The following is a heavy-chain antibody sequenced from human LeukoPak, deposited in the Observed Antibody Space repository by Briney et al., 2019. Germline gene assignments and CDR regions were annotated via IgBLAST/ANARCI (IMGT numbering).Heavy chain of an antibody. CDR3: ARRLGQQPNWFDP. D-gene: IGHD6-13*01. CDR1: GFTFSSYS. V-gene: IGHV3-21*01. J-gene: IGHJ5*02. CDR2: ISSSSYI. Sequence: GGSLRLSCAASGFTFSSYSMNWVRQAPGKGLEWVSSISSSSYIYYADSVKGRFTISRDNAKNSLYLQMNSLRAEDTAVYYCARRLGQQPNWFDPWGQGTLVTVSS.